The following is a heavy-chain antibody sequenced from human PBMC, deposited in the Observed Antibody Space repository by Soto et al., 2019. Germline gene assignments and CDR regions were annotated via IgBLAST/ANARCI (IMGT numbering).Heavy chain of an antibody. V-gene: IGHV3-33*01. CDR3: ARNRHLPLESDHYAMDV. D-gene: IGHD3-3*01. CDR1: GFTFRSHG. CDR2: LWYDGSYK. Sequence: GGSLRLSCAASGFTFRSHGMHWVRQAPGKGLEWVAILWYDGSYKYYGDSVKGRFTISRDNSKDALYLQMNYLRAEDTAVYYCARNRHLPLESDHYAMDVWGQGTTVTVSS. J-gene: IGHJ6*02.